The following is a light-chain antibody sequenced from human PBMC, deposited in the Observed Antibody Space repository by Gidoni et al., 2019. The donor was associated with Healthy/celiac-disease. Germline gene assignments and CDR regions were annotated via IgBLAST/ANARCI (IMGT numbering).Light chain of an antibody. J-gene: IGLJ1*01. Sequence: QSALTQPASVSGSPGQSITISCTGTSSDVGGYNSVSWYQQHPGKAPKLMIYEVSHRPSGVSNRFSGSKSDNTASLTISGLQAEDEADYYCSSYTSSSTQVFGTGTKVTVL. CDR3: SSYTSSSTQV. CDR1: SSDVGGYNS. V-gene: IGLV2-14*01. CDR2: EVS.